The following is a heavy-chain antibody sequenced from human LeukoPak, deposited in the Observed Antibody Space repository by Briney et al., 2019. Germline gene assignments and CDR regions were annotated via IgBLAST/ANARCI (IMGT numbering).Heavy chain of an antibody. CDR1: GGSISSYY. Sequence: SETLSLTCTVSGGSISSYYWSWIRQPAGKGLEWIGRIYTSGSTNYNPSLKSRVTMSVDTSKNQFSLKLSSVTAADTAVYYCARDKGIVGTTGEAFDIWGQGTMVTVSS. J-gene: IGHJ3*02. V-gene: IGHV4-4*07. CDR2: IYTSGST. D-gene: IGHD1-26*01. CDR3: ARDKGIVGTTGEAFDI.